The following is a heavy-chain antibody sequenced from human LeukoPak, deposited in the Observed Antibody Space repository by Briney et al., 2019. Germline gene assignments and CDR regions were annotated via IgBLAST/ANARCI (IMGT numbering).Heavy chain of an antibody. Sequence: SETLSLTCTVSGGSISSYYWSWIRQPPGKGLEWIGYIYYSGSTNYNPSLKSRVTISVDTSKNQFSLKLSSVTAADTAVYYCARASGWFGDPFDYWGQGTLVTVSS. CDR2: IYYSGST. J-gene: IGHJ4*02. D-gene: IGHD3-10*01. V-gene: IGHV4-59*01. CDR1: GGSISSYY. CDR3: ARASGWFGDPFDY.